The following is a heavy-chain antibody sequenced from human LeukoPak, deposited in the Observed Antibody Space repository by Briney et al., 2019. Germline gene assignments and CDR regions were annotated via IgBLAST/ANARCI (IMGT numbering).Heavy chain of an antibody. V-gene: IGHV3-23*01. Sequence: QPGGSLRLSCAASGFSFGTYAMSWVRQAPGKGLEWVSAISATGGSTYYADSVKGRFTISRDNSKNTLYLQINTLRAEDTAVYYCANRPLDYWGQGTLVTVSS. J-gene: IGHJ4*02. CDR1: GFSFGTYA. CDR2: ISATGGST. CDR3: ANRPLDY.